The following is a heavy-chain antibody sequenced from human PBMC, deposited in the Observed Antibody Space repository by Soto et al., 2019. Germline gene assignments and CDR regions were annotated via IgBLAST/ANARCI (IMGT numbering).Heavy chain of an antibody. CDR2: IYYSGST. J-gene: IGHJ3*02. Sequence: PSETLSLTCTVSGGSISSGGYYWSWIRQHPGKGLEWIGYIYYSGSTYYNTSLKSRVTISVDTSKNQFSLKLSSVTAADMAVYYCVTEKYCSGGSCYGPGAFDIWGQGTMVTVSS. CDR1: GGSISSGGYY. CDR3: VTEKYCSGGSCYGPGAFDI. D-gene: IGHD2-15*01. V-gene: IGHV4-31*03.